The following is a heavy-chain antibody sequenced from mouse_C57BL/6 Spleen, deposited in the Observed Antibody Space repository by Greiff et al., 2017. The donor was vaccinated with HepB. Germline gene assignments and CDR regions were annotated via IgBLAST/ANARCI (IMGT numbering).Heavy chain of an antibody. Sequence: QVQLQQSGAELARPGASVKLSCKASGYTFTSYGISWVKQRTGQGLEWIGEIYPRSGNTYYNEKFKGKATLTADKSSSTAYMELRSLTSEDSAVYFCARYYSNYNYLDYWGQGTTLTVSS. V-gene: IGHV1-81*01. J-gene: IGHJ2*01. D-gene: IGHD2-5*01. CDR2: IYPRSGNT. CDR1: GYTFTSYG. CDR3: ARYYSNYNYLDY.